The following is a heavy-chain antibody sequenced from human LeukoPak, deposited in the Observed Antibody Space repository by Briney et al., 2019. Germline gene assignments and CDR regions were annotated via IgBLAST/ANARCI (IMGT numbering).Heavy chain of an antibody. J-gene: IGHJ4*02. CDR2: IRYDGSNK. Sequence: SGGSLRLSCAASGFTFNSYGMHWVRQAPGKGLDWVAFIRYDGSNKYYADSVRGRFTISRDNTLYLQMNSLRAEDTAVYYCAKDYCSSTSCFLFDNWGQGTLVTVSS. CDR3: AKDYCSSTSCFLFDN. V-gene: IGHV3-30*02. D-gene: IGHD2-2*01. CDR1: GFTFNSYG.